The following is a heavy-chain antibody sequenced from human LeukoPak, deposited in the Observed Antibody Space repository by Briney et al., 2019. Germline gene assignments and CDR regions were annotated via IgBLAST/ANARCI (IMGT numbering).Heavy chain of an antibody. D-gene: IGHD2-15*01. CDR1: GGSISSSSYY. Sequence: SETLSLTCTVSGGSISSSSYYWGWIRQPPGKGLEWVGSIYYSGSTYYNPSLKSRVTISVDTSKNQFSLKLSSVTAADTAVYYCAREYCSGGSCYLEYFQHWGQGTLVTVSS. J-gene: IGHJ1*01. V-gene: IGHV4-39*01. CDR2: IYYSGST. CDR3: AREYCSGGSCYLEYFQH.